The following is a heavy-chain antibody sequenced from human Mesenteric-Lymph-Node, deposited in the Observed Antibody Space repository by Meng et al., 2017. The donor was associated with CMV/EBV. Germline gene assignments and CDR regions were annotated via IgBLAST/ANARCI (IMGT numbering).Heavy chain of an antibody. J-gene: IGHJ4*02. CDR3: ARAPSSGWYYFDS. CDR1: GFIVSSNY. V-gene: IGHV3-53*01. CDR2: IYSAGST. D-gene: IGHD6-19*01. Sequence: ETLSLTCAASGFIVSSNYMTWVRQPPGKGLEWVSVIYSAGSTYYADSVKGRFTISRDTSKNTLYLQMNGLSAEDSAIYYCARAPSSGWYYFDSWGQGTLVTVSS.